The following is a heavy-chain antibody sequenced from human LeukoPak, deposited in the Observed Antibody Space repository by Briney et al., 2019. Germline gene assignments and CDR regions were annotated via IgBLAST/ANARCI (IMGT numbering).Heavy chain of an antibody. Sequence: GGSQRLSCAASGFTFSSYWMSWVRQVPGKGLEWVANIKQDGSEKNYVDSVKGRFTISRDNAKNSVYLQMNSLRAEDTAVYYCARAGGSSWADYWGQGTLVTVSS. J-gene: IGHJ4*02. CDR1: GFTFSSYW. V-gene: IGHV3-7*01. CDR3: ARAGGSSWADY. CDR2: IKQDGSEK. D-gene: IGHD6-13*01.